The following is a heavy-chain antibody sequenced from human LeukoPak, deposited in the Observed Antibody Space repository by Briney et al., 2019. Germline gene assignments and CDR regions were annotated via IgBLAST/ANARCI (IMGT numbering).Heavy chain of an antibody. CDR2: ISSSGGYT. CDR3: AKDRGWELLFFDY. D-gene: IGHD1-26*01. V-gene: IGHV3-23*01. CDR1: RFTFSSYA. Sequence: GGSLRLSCAASRFTFSSYAMSWVRQAPGKGLEWVSTISSSGGYTYYADSVKGRFTISRDNSKNTLSLQMSSLRAEDTAVYFCAKDRGWELLFFDYWGQGTLVTVSS. J-gene: IGHJ4*02.